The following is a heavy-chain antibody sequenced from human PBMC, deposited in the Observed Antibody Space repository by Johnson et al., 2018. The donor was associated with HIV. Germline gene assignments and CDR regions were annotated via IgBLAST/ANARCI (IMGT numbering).Heavy chain of an antibody. CDR3: AKGRSGAGGAFDI. D-gene: IGHD1-26*01. CDR1: GFTFSSYW. CDR2: ISRDGSST. V-gene: IGHV3-74*01. J-gene: IGHJ3*02. Sequence: VQLVESGGGLVQPGGSLILSCAASGFTFSSYWMHWVRQAPGKGLVWVSRISRDGSSTYYADSVKGRFTVSRDNAKNTLYLQMNSLRAEDTAVYYCAKGRSGAGGAFDIWGQGTMVTVSS.